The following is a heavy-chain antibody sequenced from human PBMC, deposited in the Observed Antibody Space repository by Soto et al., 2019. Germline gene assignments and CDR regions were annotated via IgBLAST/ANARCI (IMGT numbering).Heavy chain of an antibody. CDR3: VTSRVSVAVAGETEYYFDY. CDR2: VNPNSGGT. Sequence: ASVKVSCKASGYTFTGYYIHWVRQAPGQGLEWMGWVNPNSGGTNYAQKFQGWVTMTRDTSISTAYMELSRLRSDDTAVYYCVTSRVSVAVAGETEYYFDYWGQGTMVTVYS. CDR1: GYTFTGYY. J-gene: IGHJ4*02. D-gene: IGHD6-19*01. V-gene: IGHV1-2*04.